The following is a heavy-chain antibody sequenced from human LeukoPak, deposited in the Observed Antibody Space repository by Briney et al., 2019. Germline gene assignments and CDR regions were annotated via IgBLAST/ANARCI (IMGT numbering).Heavy chain of an antibody. CDR2: VRGDSGDT. Sequence: GGSLRLSCAASGFTFNIYTMAWVRQAPGKALECVSSVRGDSGDTYYTHSVKGRFTISRDNSQNTLYLQMSSLRAGDTAIYYCAKAMGTIDPFDFWGQGTLVTVSS. V-gene: IGHV3-23*01. CDR1: GFTFNIYT. CDR3: AKAMGTIDPFDF. J-gene: IGHJ4*02. D-gene: IGHD1-7*01.